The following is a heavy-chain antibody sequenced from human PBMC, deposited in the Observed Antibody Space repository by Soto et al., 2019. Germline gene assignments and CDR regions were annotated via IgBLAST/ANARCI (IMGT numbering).Heavy chain of an antibody. J-gene: IGHJ5*02. V-gene: IGHV4-31*03. CDR1: GGSISSGGYY. Sequence: PSETLSLTCTVSGGSISSGGYYWSWIRQHPGKGLEWIGYIYYRGSTYYNPSLKSRVTISVDTSKNQFSLKLSSVTAADTAVYYCARCTYCSGGSCYLLDPCSQGTPVTVSS. CDR3: ARCTYCSGGSCYLLDP. CDR2: IYYRGST. D-gene: IGHD2-15*01.